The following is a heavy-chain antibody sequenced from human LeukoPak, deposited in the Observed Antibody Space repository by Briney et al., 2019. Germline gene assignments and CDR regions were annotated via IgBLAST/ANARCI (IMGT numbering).Heavy chain of an antibody. V-gene: IGHV1-46*01. CDR2: INPSGGST. Sequence: ASVKVSCKASGYTFTSYYMHWVRQAPGQGLEWMGIINPSGGSTSYAQKFQGRVTMTRDTSTSTVYMKLSSLRSEDTAVYHCARVGAYDFWSGYGHYYGMDVWGQGTTVTVSS. CDR3: ARVGAYDFWSGYGHYYGMDV. J-gene: IGHJ6*02. D-gene: IGHD3-3*01. CDR1: GYTFTSYY.